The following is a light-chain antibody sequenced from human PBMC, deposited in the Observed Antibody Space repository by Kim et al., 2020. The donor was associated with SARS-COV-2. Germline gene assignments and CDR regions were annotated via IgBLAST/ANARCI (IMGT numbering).Light chain of an antibody. J-gene: IGKJ4*01. CDR2: DAS. Sequence: SVSPGERAVLSCSASQSGSSFYAWYQKQPGQAPRRLIYDASNRATGIPARFSGSGSGTDFTLTISSLEPEDFAVYYCQHRSNWPTFGGGTKVDIK. CDR3: QHRSNWPT. V-gene: IGKV3-11*01. CDR1: QSGSSF.